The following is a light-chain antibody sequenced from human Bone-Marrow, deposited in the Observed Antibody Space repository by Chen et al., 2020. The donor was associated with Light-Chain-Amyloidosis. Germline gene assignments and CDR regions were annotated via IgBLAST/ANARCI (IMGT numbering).Light chain of an antibody. J-gene: IGKJ3*01. CDR2: AAS. CDR3: QQYNNWQFT. Sequence: EIVMTQSPATLSVSPGERATISCRASQSVSSTLAWYQQKPGQAPRLLIYAASSRATGIPARFSGSGSGTEFTLTISSLQSEDFAVYYCQQYNNWQFTFGPGTKVDIK. V-gene: IGKV3-15*01. CDR1: QSVSST.